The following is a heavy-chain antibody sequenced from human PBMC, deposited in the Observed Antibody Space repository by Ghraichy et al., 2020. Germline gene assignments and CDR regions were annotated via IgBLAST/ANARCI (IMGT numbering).Heavy chain of an antibody. V-gene: IGHV3-7*01. CDR1: GFTFSSYW. D-gene: IGHD6-19*01. Sequence: EGSLRLSCAASGFTFSSYWMSWVRQAPGEGLEWVANIKQDGSEKYYVDSVKGRFTISRDNAKNSLYLQMNSLKAEDTAVYYCARDSSSGWSPRSRFDYWGQGTLVTVSS. CDR3: ARDSSSGWSPRSRFDY. CDR2: IKQDGSEK. J-gene: IGHJ4*02.